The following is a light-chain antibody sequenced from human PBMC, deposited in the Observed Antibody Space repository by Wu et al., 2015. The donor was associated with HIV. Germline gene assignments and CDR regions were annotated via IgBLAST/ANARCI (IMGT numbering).Light chain of an antibody. V-gene: IGKV3-11*01. Sequence: VLTQSPATLSLSPGDRATLSCRASQSVSSSLAWYQQKPGQTPRLLIFNTSNRATGTPARFSGRGSGTDFTLTISSLEPEDFAVYYCQQHTNWPLSFGQGTRLEIK. CDR3: QQHTNWPLS. CDR1: QSVSSS. J-gene: IGKJ5*01. CDR2: NTS.